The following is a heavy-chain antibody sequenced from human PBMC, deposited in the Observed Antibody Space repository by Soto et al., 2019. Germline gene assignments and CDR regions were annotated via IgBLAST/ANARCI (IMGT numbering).Heavy chain of an antibody. D-gene: IGHD5-12*01. Sequence: QVQLVQSGAEVKKPGASVKVSCKASGYTFTSYDINWVRQATGQGLEWMGWMNPNSGNTGYAQKFQGRVTMTRNTSISTAYMELSSLRSEDTAVYYCARGRTRPRIVDTYYFDYWGQGTLVTVSS. J-gene: IGHJ4*02. V-gene: IGHV1-8*01. CDR2: MNPNSGNT. CDR1: GYTFTSYD. CDR3: ARGRTRPRIVDTYYFDY.